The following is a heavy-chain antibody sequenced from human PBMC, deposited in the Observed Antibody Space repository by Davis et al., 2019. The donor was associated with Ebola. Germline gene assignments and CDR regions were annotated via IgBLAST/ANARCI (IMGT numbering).Heavy chain of an antibody. Sequence: SETLSLTCTVSGGSISSGGYYWSWIRQHPGKGLEWIGYIYYSGSTYYNPSLKSRVTISVDTSKNQFSLKLSSVTAADTAVYYCARAGLGSYRSPFDYWGQGTLVTVSS. CDR1: GGSISSGGYY. J-gene: IGHJ4*02. V-gene: IGHV4-31*03. D-gene: IGHD3-16*02. CDR3: ARAGLGSYRSPFDY. CDR2: IYYSGST.